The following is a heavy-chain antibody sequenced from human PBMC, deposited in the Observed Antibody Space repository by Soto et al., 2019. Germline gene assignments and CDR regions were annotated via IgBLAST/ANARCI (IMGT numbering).Heavy chain of an antibody. V-gene: IGHV3-21*01. Sequence: EVQLVESGGGLVKPGGSLRLSCAASGFTFSSYSMNWVRQAPGKGLEWVSSISSSSSYIYYADSVKGRFTISRDNAKNSLYLQMNSLRAEDTAVYYCARLYSSSWYMGYFDYWGQGTLVTVSS. CDR1: GFTFSSYS. CDR3: ARLYSSSWYMGYFDY. J-gene: IGHJ4*02. CDR2: ISSSSSYI. D-gene: IGHD6-13*01.